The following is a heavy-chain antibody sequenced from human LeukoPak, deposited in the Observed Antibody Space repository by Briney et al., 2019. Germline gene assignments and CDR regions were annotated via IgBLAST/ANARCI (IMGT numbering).Heavy chain of an antibody. CDR2: IIPIFGTA. Sequence: ASVKVSCKASGGTFSSYAISWVRQAPGQGLEWMGGIIPIFGTANYAQKFQGRVTITADESTSTAYMELSSLRSEDTAVYYCARDRVTIFGVVISWFDPWGQGTLVTVSS. CDR1: GGTFSSYA. V-gene: IGHV1-69*13. D-gene: IGHD3-3*01. CDR3: ARDRVTIFGVVISWFDP. J-gene: IGHJ5*02.